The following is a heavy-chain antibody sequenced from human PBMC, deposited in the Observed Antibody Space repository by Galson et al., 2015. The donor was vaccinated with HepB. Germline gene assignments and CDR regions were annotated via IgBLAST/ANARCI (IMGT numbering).Heavy chain of an antibody. J-gene: IGHJ2*01. CDR1: GFTFSSYA. D-gene: IGHD6-6*01. CDR3: ARCKPGKSCRGFSSSSPRSDDWYFDL. V-gene: IGHV3-30-3*01. Sequence: SLRLSCAASGFTFSSYAMHWVRQAPGKGLEWVAVISYDGSNKYYADSVKGRFTISRDNSKDTLYLQMNSLRAEDTAVYYCARCKPGKSCRGFSSSSPRSDDWYFDLWGRGTLVTVSS. CDR2: ISYDGSNK.